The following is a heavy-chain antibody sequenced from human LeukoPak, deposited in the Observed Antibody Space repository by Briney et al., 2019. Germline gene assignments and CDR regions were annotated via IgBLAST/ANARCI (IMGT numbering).Heavy chain of an antibody. CDR3: ARDKPIGSIKRRFDY. Sequence: ASVKVSCKASGYSFNTYYMNWVRQAPGLGLEWLGWINTDSGGTNYAQKFQGRVTMTRDTSISTAYMELSRLRSDDTAVYYCARDKPIGSIKRRFDYWGQGTLVTVSS. CDR2: INTDSGGT. CDR1: GYSFNTYY. V-gene: IGHV1-2*02. D-gene: IGHD2-15*01. J-gene: IGHJ4*02.